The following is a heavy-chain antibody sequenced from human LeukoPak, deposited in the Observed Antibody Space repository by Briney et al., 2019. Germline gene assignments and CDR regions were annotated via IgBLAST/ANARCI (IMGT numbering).Heavy chain of an antibody. V-gene: IGHV3-7*03. Sequence: GGSLRLSCAASGFTFSSYWMNWARQAPGKGLEWVASINHNGNVNYYVDSVKGRFTISRDNAKNSLYLQTSNLRAEDTAVYFCARGGGLDVWGQGATVAVSS. CDR1: GFTFSSYW. D-gene: IGHD3-16*01. CDR2: INHNGNVN. CDR3: ARGGGLDV. J-gene: IGHJ6*02.